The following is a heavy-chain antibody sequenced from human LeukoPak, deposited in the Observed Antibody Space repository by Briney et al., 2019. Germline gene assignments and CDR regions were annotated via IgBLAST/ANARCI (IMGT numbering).Heavy chain of an antibody. J-gene: IGHJ4*02. Sequence: PSETLSLTCSVSGGSISSGSYYWSWIRQPAGKGLEWIGRIYTSGSTNYNPSLKSRVTISVDTSKNQFSLKLSSVTAADTAVYYCARDSSSWSSLDYWGQGTLVTVSS. CDR3: ARDSSSWSSLDY. CDR2: IYTSGST. CDR1: GGSISSGSYY. V-gene: IGHV4-61*02. D-gene: IGHD6-13*01.